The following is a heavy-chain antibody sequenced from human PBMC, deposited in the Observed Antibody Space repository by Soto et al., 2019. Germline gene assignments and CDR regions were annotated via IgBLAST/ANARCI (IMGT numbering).Heavy chain of an antibody. CDR3: ARALKDGDYVDY. Sequence: GGSLRLSCAASGFTFSSYDMHWVRQATGKGLEWVSAIGTAGDTYYPGSVKGRFTISRENAKNSLYLQMNSLRAEDTAVYYCARALKDGDYVDYWGQGTLVTVSS. CDR2: IGTAGDT. J-gene: IGHJ4*02. D-gene: IGHD4-17*01. V-gene: IGHV3-13*01. CDR1: GFTFSSYD.